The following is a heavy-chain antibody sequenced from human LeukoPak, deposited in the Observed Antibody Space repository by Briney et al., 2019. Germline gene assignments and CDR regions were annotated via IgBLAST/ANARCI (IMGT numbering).Heavy chain of an antibody. CDR1: GYTFTSYG. J-gene: IGHJ4*02. D-gene: IGHD1-26*01. CDR3: ATDRGGSYLPY. Sequence: GASVKVSCKASGYTFTSYGISWVRQAPGKGLEWMGGFDPEDGETIYAQKFQGRVTMTEDTSTDTAYMELSSLRSEDTAVYYCATDRGGSYLPYWGQGTLVTVSS. V-gene: IGHV1-24*01. CDR2: FDPEDGET.